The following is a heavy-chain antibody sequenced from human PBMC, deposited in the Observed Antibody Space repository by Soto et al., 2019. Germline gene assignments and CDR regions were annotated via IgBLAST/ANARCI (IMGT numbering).Heavy chain of an antibody. D-gene: IGHD6-19*01. J-gene: IGHJ4*02. CDR2: INHSGST. CDR1: GGYFSGYY. Sequence: SETLSLTSAVYGGYFSGYYWSWIRQPPGKGLEWIGEINHSGSTNYNPSLKSRVTISVDTSKNQFSLKLSSVTAADTAVYYCARRRRLVPVDYWGQGTLVTVS. V-gene: IGHV4-34*01. CDR3: ARRRRLVPVDY.